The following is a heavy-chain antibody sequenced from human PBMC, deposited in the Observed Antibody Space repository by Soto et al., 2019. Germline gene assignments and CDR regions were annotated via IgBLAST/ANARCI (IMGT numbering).Heavy chain of an antibody. CDR2: IYHSGST. CDR3: ARAEGYSSGWADAFDI. Sequence: SETLSLTCAVSGGSISSGGYSWSWIRQPPGKGLEWIGCIYHSGSTYYNPSLKSRVTISVDRSKNQFSLKLSSVTAADTAVYYCARAEGYSSGWADAFDIWGQGTMVTVSS. J-gene: IGHJ3*02. D-gene: IGHD6-19*01. V-gene: IGHV4-30-2*01. CDR1: GGSISSGGYS.